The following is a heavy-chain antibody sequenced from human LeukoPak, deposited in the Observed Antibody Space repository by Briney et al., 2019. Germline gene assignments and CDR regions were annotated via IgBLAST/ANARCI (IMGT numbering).Heavy chain of an antibody. J-gene: IGHJ4*02. CDR1: GGSISPYY. CDR2: IYYSGST. D-gene: IGHD6-19*01. V-gene: IGHV4-59*08. Sequence: SETLSLTCTVSGGSISPYYWSWIRQPPGKGLEWIGYIYYSGSTNYNPSLKSRVTISVDTSKNQFSLKLSSVTAADTAVYYCARGSSYSSGWYRRSIDYWGQGTLVTVSS. CDR3: ARGSSYSSGWYRRSIDY.